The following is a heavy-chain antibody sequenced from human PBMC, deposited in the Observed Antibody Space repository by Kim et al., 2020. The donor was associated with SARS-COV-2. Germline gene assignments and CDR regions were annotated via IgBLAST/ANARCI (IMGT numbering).Heavy chain of an antibody. CDR1: GFTFSSYA. V-gene: IGHV3-23*01. CDR2: ISGSGHTT. CDR3: AKGEGGYYGSGSYYYYFDY. Sequence: GGSLRLSCAASGFTFSSYAMSWVRQAPGKGLEWVSTISGSGHTTYYADSVKGRFTISRDNSKNTLYLQMSSLRAEDTALYYCAKGEGGYYGSGSYYYYFDYWGQGTLVTVSS. D-gene: IGHD3-10*01. J-gene: IGHJ4*02.